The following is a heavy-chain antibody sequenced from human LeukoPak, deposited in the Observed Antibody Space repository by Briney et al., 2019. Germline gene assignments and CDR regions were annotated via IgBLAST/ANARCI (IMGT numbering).Heavy chain of an antibody. CDR3: AKVGSPYGSGGSCYLDY. CDR2: ISGGGSST. D-gene: IGHD2-15*01. J-gene: IGHJ4*02. V-gene: IGHV3-23*01. Sequence: GGSLRLSCVASAFTFGTYAMTWVRQAPGKGLESVSGISGGGSSTYYADSVKGRFTISRDNSKNTLYLQMNTLRAEDTAVYYCAKVGSPYGSGGSCYLDYWGQGTLVTFSS. CDR1: AFTFGTYA.